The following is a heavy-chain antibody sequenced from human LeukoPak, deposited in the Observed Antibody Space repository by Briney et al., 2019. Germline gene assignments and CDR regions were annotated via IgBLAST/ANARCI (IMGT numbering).Heavy chain of an antibody. CDR3: ASYPGGY. J-gene: IGHJ4*02. Sequence: SETLSLTCTVSGGSISSYYWSWIRQPPGKGLEWIGYIFYTGSTDYNPSLKSRATMSLDRSKNQFFLKLNSVTAADTAVYYCASYPGGYWGQGTLVTVSS. CDR1: GGSISSYY. CDR2: IFYTGST. V-gene: IGHV4-59*08.